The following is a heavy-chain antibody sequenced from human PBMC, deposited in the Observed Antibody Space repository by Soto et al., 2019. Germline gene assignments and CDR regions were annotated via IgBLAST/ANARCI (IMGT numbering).Heavy chain of an antibody. CDR1: GYSFTSYW. V-gene: IGHV5-51*01. D-gene: IGHD3-9*01. J-gene: IGHJ6*02. Sequence: GESLKISCKGSGYSFTSYWIGWVRQMPGKGLEWMGIIYPGDSDTRYSPSFQGQVTISADKSISTAYLQWSSLKASDTAMYYCARLSDLTGYYTPYYDYYGMDVWGQGTTVTVSS. CDR3: ARLSDLTGYYTPYYDYYGMDV. CDR2: IYPGDSDT.